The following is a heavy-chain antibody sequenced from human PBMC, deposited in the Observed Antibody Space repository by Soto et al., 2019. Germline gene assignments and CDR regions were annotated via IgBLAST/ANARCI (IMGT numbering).Heavy chain of an antibody. J-gene: IGHJ3*02. Sequence: EVQLVESGGGLVKPGGSLRLSCAASGFTFSNAWMNWVRQAPGKGLEWVGRIKSKTDGGTTDYAAPVKGRFTISRDDSKNTLYLQMNSLKTEHAAVYYCTTDMEDIVVVVAADDAFDIWGQGTMVTVSS. V-gene: IGHV3-15*07. CDR3: TTDMEDIVVVVAADDAFDI. CDR2: IKSKTDGGTT. CDR1: GFTFSNAW. D-gene: IGHD2-15*01.